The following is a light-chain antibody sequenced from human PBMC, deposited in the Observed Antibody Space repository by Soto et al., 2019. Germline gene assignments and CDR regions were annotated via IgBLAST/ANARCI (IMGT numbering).Light chain of an antibody. Sequence: QSALTQPASVSGSPGQSITISCTGTSSDFGGYNYVSWYQQHPGKAPKLMIYDVSNRPSGVSNRFSVSKSGNTASLTISGLQAEDEADYYCRSYTSSSTLYVFGTGTKLTVL. CDR3: RSYTSSSTLYV. V-gene: IGLV2-14*01. J-gene: IGLJ1*01. CDR2: DVS. CDR1: SSDFGGYNY.